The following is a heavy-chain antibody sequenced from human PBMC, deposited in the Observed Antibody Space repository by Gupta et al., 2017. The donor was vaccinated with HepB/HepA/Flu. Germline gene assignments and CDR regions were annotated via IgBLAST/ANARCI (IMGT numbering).Heavy chain of an antibody. CDR1: GGSISSSSYY. V-gene: IGHV4-39*01. J-gene: IGHJ6*02. CDR3: ARHPIRNYPRWTTSTGYGMDV. D-gene: IGHD3/OR15-3a*01. Sequence: QLQLQESGPGLVKPSETLSLTCTVSGGSISSSSYYWGWIRQPPGKELEWIESIYYSGSTYYNPSLKSRVTISVDTSKNQFSLKLSSVTAADTAVQYCARHPIRNYPRWTTSTGYGMDVWGQGTTVTVSS. CDR2: IYYSGST.